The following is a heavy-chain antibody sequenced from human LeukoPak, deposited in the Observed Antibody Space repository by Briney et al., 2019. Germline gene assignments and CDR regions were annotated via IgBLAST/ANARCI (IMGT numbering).Heavy chain of an antibody. V-gene: IGHV1-69*05. CDR1: AGTLTSHA. CDR2: IIPLFGPA. D-gene: IGHD1-7*01. Sequence: ASVKVSCTASAGTLTSHAFSWVRQAPGEGFEWMGGIIPLFGPAIYAQNFQGRVTITTDESTSTGYMELRSLRSEDTAVYYCVRGEGTSPIYYWGQGTLVPVSS. J-gene: IGHJ4*02. CDR3: VRGEGTSPIYY.